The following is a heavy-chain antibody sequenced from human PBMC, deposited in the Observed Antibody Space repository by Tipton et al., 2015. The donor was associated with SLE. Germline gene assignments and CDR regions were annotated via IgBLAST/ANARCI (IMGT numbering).Heavy chain of an antibody. CDR1: GFTFSSYE. V-gene: IGHV3-48*03. CDR3: ASKRGVAAAGQNAFDI. J-gene: IGHJ3*02. Sequence: GSLRLSCAASGFTFSSYEMNWVRQAPGKGLEWVSYISSSSSTIYYADSVKGRFTISRDNAKNSLYLQMNSLRAEDTAVYYCASKRGVAAAGQNAFDIWGQGTMVTVSS. D-gene: IGHD6-13*01. CDR2: ISSSSSTI.